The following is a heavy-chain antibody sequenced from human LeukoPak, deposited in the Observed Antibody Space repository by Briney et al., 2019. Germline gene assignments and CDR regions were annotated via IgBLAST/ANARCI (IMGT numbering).Heavy chain of an antibody. CDR3: ARIEASSGLYFDL. CDR2: INHSGST. D-gene: IGHD3-9*01. V-gene: IGHV4-34*01. J-gene: IGHJ2*01. CDR1: GGSFSGYY. Sequence: SETLSLTCAVYGGSFSGYYWSWIRQPPGKGLEWIGEINHSGSTNYNPSLKSRVTISVDTSKNQFSLKLSSVTAADTAVYYCARIEASSGLYFDLWGRGTLVTVSS.